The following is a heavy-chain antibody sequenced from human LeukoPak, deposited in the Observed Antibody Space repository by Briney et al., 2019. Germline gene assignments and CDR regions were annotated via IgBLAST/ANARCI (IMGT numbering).Heavy chain of an antibody. CDR3: ARSGRYAFDI. V-gene: IGHV4-61*01. Sequence: SETLSLTCTVSGGSVSSGRYYWRWLRQPPGKGLEWIGYIYYSGSTNYNPSLKSRVTISVDTSKNQFSLKLSSVTAADTAVYYCARSGRYAFDIWGQGTMVTVSA. CDR2: IYYSGST. J-gene: IGHJ3*02. CDR1: GGSVSSGRYY. D-gene: IGHD2-15*01.